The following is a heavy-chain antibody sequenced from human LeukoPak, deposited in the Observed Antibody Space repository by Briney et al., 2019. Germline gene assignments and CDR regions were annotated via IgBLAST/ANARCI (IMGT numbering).Heavy chain of an antibody. Sequence: PGGSLRLSCAASGFSFSNFNMHWVRQAPGKGLEWVAVLSYDGNNKYYADSVKGRFTISRDNSKNTLYLQMNSLRTEDTAVYYCAKGRVGANGYYYYGMDVWGQGTTVTVSS. CDR1: GFSFSNFN. CDR3: AKGRVGANGYYYYGMDV. CDR2: LSYDGNNK. D-gene: IGHD1-26*01. J-gene: IGHJ6*02. V-gene: IGHV3-30*18.